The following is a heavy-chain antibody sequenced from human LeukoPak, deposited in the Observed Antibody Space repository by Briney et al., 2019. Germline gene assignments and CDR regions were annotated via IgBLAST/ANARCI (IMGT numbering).Heavy chain of an antibody. Sequence: GASVKVSCKASGYTFTSYYMHWVRQAPGQGLEWMGIIKPSGGSTSYAQKFQGRVTMTRDTSTSTVYMELSSLRSEDTAVYYCARDRQGIAAAGTPMFDYWGQGTLVTVSS. CDR1: GYTFTSYY. CDR3: ARDRQGIAAAGTPMFDY. CDR2: IKPSGGST. V-gene: IGHV1-46*01. J-gene: IGHJ4*02. D-gene: IGHD6-13*01.